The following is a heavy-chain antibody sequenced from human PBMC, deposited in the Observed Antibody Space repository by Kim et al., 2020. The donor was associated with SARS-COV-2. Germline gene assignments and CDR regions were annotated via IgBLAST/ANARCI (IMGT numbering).Heavy chain of an antibody. D-gene: IGHD4-17*01. V-gene: IGHV3-30*04. CDR1: GFTFSSYA. CDR3: AGRTVTTHYFYYYYGMDV. CDR2: ISYDGSNK. J-gene: IGHJ6*02. Sequence: GGSLRLSCAASGFTFSSYAMHWVRQAPGKGLEWVAVISYDGSNKYYADSVKGRFTISRDNSKNTLYLQMNSLRAEDTAVYYCAGRTVTTHYFYYYYGMDVWGQGTTVTVSS.